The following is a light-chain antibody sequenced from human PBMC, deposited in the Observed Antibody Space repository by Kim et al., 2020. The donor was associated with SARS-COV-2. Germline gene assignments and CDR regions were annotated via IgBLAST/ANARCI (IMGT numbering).Light chain of an antibody. J-gene: IGLJ3*02. CDR2: ESS. V-gene: IGLV7-46*01. Sequence: GTVTLACGSSTGGVTSDHYPYWSQQEPGQAPRTLIYESSNKHAWTPARFSGSLLGGKAALTLSGAQPEDEAEYYGLLSYSAARIWVFGGGTQLTVL. CDR3: LLSYSAARIWV. CDR1: TGGVTSDHY.